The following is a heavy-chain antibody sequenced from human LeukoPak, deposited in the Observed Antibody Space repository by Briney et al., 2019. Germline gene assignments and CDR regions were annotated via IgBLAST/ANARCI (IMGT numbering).Heavy chain of an antibody. CDR2: LHRDGSV. J-gene: IGHJ4*02. D-gene: IGHD3-16*01. CDR1: GFTVNDNN. Sequence: GGSLRLSCAASGFTVNDNNMIWVRQAPGKGLEWVSTLHRDGSVRYADSVNGRFTISRDDSKNTLSLQMSSLRDEDTAVYYCVRVHGGGYWGQGTLVTVSS. CDR3: VRVHGGGY. V-gene: IGHV3-53*01.